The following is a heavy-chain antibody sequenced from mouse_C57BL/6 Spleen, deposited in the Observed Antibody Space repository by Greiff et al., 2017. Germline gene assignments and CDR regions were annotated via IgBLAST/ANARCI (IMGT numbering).Heavy chain of an antibody. V-gene: IGHV1-80*01. D-gene: IGHD3-3*01. Sequence: QVQLKESGAELVKPGASVKISCKASGYAFSSYWMNWVKQRPGKGLEWIGQIYPGDGDTNYNGKFKGKATLTADKSSSTAYMQLSSLTSEDSAVYFCARRRATYYFDYWGQGTTLTVSS. CDR3: ARRRATYYFDY. CDR1: GYAFSSYW. J-gene: IGHJ2*01. CDR2: IYPGDGDT.